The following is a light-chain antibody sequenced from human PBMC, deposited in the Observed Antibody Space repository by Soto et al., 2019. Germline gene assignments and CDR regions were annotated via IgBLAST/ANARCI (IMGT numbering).Light chain of an antibody. V-gene: IGKV3-20*01. Sequence: EIVWTQSPGTLSLSPGERATLSCRASQSVISSFLAWYQHKPGQAPRLLIFGSSRRAPGIPDRFSGSGSGTDFTLTISSLEPEDFAVYYCQQYSYSSYTFGQGTKLDIK. CDR2: GSS. J-gene: IGKJ2*01. CDR3: QQYSYSSYT. CDR1: QSVISSF.